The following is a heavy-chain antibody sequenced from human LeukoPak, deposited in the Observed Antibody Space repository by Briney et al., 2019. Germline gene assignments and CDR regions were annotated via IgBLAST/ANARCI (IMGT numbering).Heavy chain of an antibody. CDR2: IYHSGST. Sequence: SETLSLTCTVSGVSISRYYWSWVRQPSGKGLEWIGEIYHSGSTNYNPSLKSRVTISVDKSKNQFSLKLSSVTAADTAVYYCARDGGREWGCSGGSCYRDYWGQGTLVTVSS. CDR3: ARDGGREWGCSGGSCYRDY. D-gene: IGHD2-15*01. V-gene: IGHV4-4*02. J-gene: IGHJ4*02. CDR1: GVSISRYY.